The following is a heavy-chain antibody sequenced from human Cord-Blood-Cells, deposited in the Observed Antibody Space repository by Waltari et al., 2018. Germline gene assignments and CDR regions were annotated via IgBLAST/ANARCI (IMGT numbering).Heavy chain of an antibody. D-gene: IGHD1-26*01. V-gene: IGHV3-23*04. CDR1: GFTFSSLA. J-gene: IGHJ4*02. CDR3: AKVYSGSSYFDY. CDR2: ISGSGGST. Sequence: EVQLVESGGGLVQPGGSLRLSCAASGFTFSSLAMSCVRQAPGKGLEWVSAISGSGGSTYYADSVKGRFTISRDNSKNTLYLQMNSLRAEDTAVYYCAKVYSGSSYFDYWGQGTLVTVSS.